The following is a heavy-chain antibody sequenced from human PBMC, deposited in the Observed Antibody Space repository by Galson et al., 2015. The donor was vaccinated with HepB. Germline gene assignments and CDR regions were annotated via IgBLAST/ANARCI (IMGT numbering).Heavy chain of an antibody. Sequence: SLRLSCAASGFTFDDYAMHWVRQTPGKGLQWVSGINWNSDTIGYADSVKGRFTISRDNAKDSLYLQMNSLSAEDTALYYCVAFYYGSGKEGYWGRGTLVTVSS. CDR2: INWNSDTI. CDR1: GFTFDDYA. V-gene: IGHV3-9*01. CDR3: VAFYYGSGKEGY. J-gene: IGHJ4*02. D-gene: IGHD3-10*01.